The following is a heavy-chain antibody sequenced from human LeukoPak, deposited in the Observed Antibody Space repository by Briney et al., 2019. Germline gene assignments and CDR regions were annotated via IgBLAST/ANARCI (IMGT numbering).Heavy chain of an antibody. D-gene: IGHD5-18*01. Sequence: ASVKVSCKASGYTSSSYGISWVRQAPGQGLEWMGWSSAYNGDTKYAQKFQGRVTMTTDTSTSTAYMELRSLTSDDTAVYYCARSNVDTSMTQIDYWGQGTLVTVSP. J-gene: IGHJ4*02. CDR2: SSAYNGDT. V-gene: IGHV1-18*01. CDR3: ARSNVDTSMTQIDY. CDR1: GYTSSSYG.